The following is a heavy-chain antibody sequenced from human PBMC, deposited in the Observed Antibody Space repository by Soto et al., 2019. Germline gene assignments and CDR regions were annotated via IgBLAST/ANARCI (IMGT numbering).Heavy chain of an antibody. V-gene: IGHV3-53*01. CDR3: ARVLLDCSGGSCYRNFDY. Sequence: VGSLRLSGAASGFTVSSNYMSWVRQAPGKGLEWVSVIYSGGSTYYADSVKGRFTISRDNSKNTLYLQMNSLRAEDTAVYYCARVLLDCSGGSCYRNFDYWGQGTLVTVSS. CDR1: GFTVSSNY. J-gene: IGHJ4*02. D-gene: IGHD2-15*01. CDR2: IYSGGST.